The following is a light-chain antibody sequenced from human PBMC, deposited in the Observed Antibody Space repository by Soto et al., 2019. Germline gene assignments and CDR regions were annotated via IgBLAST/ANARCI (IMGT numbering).Light chain of an antibody. J-gene: IGKJ1*01. CDR1: QSVSSNH. Sequence: EIVMTHSPATLSVSPWERATLSCRASQSVSSNHLAWYQQKPGQAPRLLISGGSSRATGIPVRFSGSGSETDFPLTITRLEPEDFAVYYCQQYSSSRTFGQGTKVDIK. CDR3: QQYSSSRT. V-gene: IGKV3-20*01. CDR2: GGS.